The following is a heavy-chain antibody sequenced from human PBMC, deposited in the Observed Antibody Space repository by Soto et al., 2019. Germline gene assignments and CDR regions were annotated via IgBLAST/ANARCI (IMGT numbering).Heavy chain of an antibody. J-gene: IGHJ4*02. CDR3: ARGLAAAAGGDLLIDY. Sequence: QEQLQESGPGLVKPSQTLSLTCTVSGGSISSGGYYWSWIRQHPGKGLEWIGYIYYSGSTYYNPSLKSRVTISVDTSKNQFSLKLSSVTAADTAVYYCARGLAAAAGGDLLIDYWGQGTLVTVSS. CDR1: GGSISSGGYY. V-gene: IGHV4-31*03. CDR2: IYYSGST. D-gene: IGHD6-13*01.